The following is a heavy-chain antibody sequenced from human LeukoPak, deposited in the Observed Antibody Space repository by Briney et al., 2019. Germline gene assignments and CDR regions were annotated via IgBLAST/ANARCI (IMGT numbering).Heavy chain of an antibody. Sequence: SETLSLTCAVYGGSFSGYYWSWIRQPPGKGLEWIGEINHSGSTNYNPSLKSRVTISVDTSKNQFSLKLSSVTAADTAVYYCARATSGSYSLGFDYWGQGTLVTVSS. CDR3: ARATSGSYSLGFDY. J-gene: IGHJ4*02. V-gene: IGHV4-34*01. D-gene: IGHD1-26*01. CDR1: GGSFSGYY. CDR2: INHSGST.